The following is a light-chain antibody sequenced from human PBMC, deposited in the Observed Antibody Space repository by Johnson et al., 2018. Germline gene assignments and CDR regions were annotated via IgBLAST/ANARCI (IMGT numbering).Light chain of an antibody. Sequence: QSVLTQPPSVSAAPGQKVTISCSGSSSNIGNNYVSWYQQIPGTAPKLLIYENNKRPTGIPDRFSGSKYGTSAPLGTTGPRTGDEAAYYCGTWDSSLSAGNFFVTGNKVTVL. CDR1: SSNIGNNY. CDR2: ENN. J-gene: IGLJ1*01. CDR3: GTWDSSLSAGNF. V-gene: IGLV1-51*02.